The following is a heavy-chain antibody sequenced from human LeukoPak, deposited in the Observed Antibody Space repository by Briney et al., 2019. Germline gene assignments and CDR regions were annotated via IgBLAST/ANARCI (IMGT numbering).Heavy chain of an antibody. CDR2: ISAYNGNT. J-gene: IGHJ6*02. V-gene: IGHV1-18*01. CDR1: GYTFTSYG. CDR3: ARYYYGSGSHHYGMDV. D-gene: IGHD3-10*01. Sequence: GASVKVSCTASGYTFTSYGISWVRQAPGQGLEWMGWISAYNGNTNYAQKLQGRVTMTTDTSTSTAYMELRSLRSDDTAVYYCARYYYGSGSHHYGMDVWGQGTTVTVSS.